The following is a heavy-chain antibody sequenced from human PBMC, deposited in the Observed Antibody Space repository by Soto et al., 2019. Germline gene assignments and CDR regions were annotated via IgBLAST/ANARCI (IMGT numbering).Heavy chain of an antibody. J-gene: IGHJ6*02. CDR2: IYYSGST. Sequence: QVQLQESGPGLVKPSETLSLTCTVSGGSVSSGSYYWSWIRQPPGKGLEWIGYIYYSGSTNYNPSLKSRVTLSVDTYKNQFSLKLSSVTAADTAVYYCASSSYYYYGMDVWGQGTTVTVSS. V-gene: IGHV4-61*01. CDR1: GGSVSSGSYY. CDR3: ASSSYYYYGMDV.